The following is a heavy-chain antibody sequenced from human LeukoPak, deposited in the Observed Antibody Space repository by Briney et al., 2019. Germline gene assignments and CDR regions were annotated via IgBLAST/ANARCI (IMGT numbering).Heavy chain of an antibody. CDR2: ILHGGPT. CDR3: ARVRSSGLDY. Sequence: SETLSLTCTVSGGSISTGGHYWSWIRQPPGKGLGWIGYILHGGPTYYNPSLRSRVIMSVDRSKNQFSLKLSSVTAADTAVYYCARVRSSGLDYWGQGTLVTVSS. CDR1: GGSISTGGHY. V-gene: IGHV4-30-2*01. D-gene: IGHD6-6*01. J-gene: IGHJ4*02.